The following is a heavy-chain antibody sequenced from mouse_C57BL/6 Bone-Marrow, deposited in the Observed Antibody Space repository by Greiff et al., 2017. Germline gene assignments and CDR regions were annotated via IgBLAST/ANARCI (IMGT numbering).Heavy chain of an antibody. J-gene: IGHJ4*01. CDR3: ARTTVVAPDAMDD. CDR1: GFTFTDYY. V-gene: IGHV7-3*01. CDR2: IRNKANGYTT. D-gene: IGHD1-1*01. Sequence: EVKLQESGGGLVQPGGSLSLSCAASGFTFTDYYMSWVRQPPGKALEWLGFIRNKANGYTTEYSASVKGRFTISRDNSQSILYLQMNALRAEDSATYYCARTTVVAPDAMDDWGQGTSVTVSS.